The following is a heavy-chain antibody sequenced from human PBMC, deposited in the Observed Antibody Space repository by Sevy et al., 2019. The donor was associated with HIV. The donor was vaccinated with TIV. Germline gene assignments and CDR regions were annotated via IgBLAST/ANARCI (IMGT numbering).Heavy chain of an antibody. CDR1: GGTFSSYA. V-gene: IGHV1-69*13. Sequence: ASVKVSCKASGGTFSSYAISWVRQAPGQGLEWMGGIIPIFGTANYAQKFQGRVTITADESTGTAYMELSSLRSEDTAVFYWGRGVGHGGPPLYGMDVWGQGTTVTVSS. CDR3: GRGVGHGGPPLYGMDV. J-gene: IGHJ6*02. D-gene: IGHD2-15*01. CDR2: IIPIFGTA.